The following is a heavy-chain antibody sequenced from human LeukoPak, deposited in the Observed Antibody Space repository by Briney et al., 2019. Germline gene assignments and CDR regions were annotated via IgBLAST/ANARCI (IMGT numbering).Heavy chain of an antibody. J-gene: IGHJ4*02. CDR3: ARGGPYSGYDLFFDY. CDR1: GGSISSYY. V-gene: IGHV4-59*01. CDR2: IYYSGST. Sequence: PSETLSLTCTVSGGSISSYYWSWIRQPPGKGLEWIGYIYYSGSTNYNPPLKSRVTISVDTSKNQFSLKLSSVTAADTAVYYCARGGPYSGYDLFFDYWGQGTLVTVSS. D-gene: IGHD5-12*01.